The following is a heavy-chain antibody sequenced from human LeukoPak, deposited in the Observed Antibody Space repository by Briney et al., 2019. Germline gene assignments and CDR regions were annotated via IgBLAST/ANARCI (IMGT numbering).Heavy chain of an antibody. Sequence: GGSLRLSCAASGFTFSSYEMNWVRQAPGKGLEWVGHIKSKTDGGTTDYGAPVKGRFTISRDDSKDTLYLQMNSLKTEDTAVYYCTTGLTWGQGTLVTVSS. J-gene: IGHJ5*02. CDR2: IKSKTDGGTT. V-gene: IGHV3-15*01. CDR3: TTGLT. CDR1: GFTFSSYE.